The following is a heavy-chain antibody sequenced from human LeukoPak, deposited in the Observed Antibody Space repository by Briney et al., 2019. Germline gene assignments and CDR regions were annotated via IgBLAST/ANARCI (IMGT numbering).Heavy chain of an antibody. CDR2: IYYSGST. D-gene: IGHD3-10*01. V-gene: IGHV4-59*01. CDR1: GGSISSYY. CDR3: ARLSITMVRGAYFDY. Sequence: SETLSLTCTVSGGSISSYYWSWIRQPPGKGLERIGYIYYSGSTNYNPSLKSRVTISVDTSKNQFSLKLSSVTAADTAVYYCARLSITMVRGAYFDYWGQGTLVTVSS. J-gene: IGHJ4*02.